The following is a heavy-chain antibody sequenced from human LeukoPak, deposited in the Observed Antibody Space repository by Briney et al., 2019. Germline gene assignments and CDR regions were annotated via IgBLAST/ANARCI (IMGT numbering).Heavy chain of an antibody. CDR1: GGSIGSGNYY. D-gene: IGHD3-3*01. V-gene: IGHV4-61*02. CDR2: IHTSGNI. J-gene: IGHJ4*02. CDR3: ARGYYDFWSGYSGEFDY. Sequence: SETLSLTCIVSGGSIGSGNYYWSWIRQPAGKRLEWVARIHTSGNIDYNPSLKSRVTVSLDTSKNQFSLGLSSVTAADTAVYYCARGYYDFWSGYSGEFDYWGQGTLVTVSS.